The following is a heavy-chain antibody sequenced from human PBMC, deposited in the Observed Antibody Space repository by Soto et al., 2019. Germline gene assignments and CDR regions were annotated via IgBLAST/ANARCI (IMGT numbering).Heavy chain of an antibody. CDR1: GYTFTSYA. V-gene: IGHV1-3*01. J-gene: IGHJ6*02. CDR3: ARVYSSSWYGYYYYGMDV. CDR2: INAGNGNT. Sequence: GASVKVSCKASGYTFTSYAMHCVRQAPGQMLEWMGWINAGNGNTKYSQKFQGRVTITRDTSASTAYMELSSLRSEDTAVYYCARVYSSSWYGYYYYGMDVWGQGTTVTVSS. D-gene: IGHD6-13*01.